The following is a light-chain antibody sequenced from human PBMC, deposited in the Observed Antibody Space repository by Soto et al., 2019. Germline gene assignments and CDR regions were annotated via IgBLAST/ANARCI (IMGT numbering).Light chain of an antibody. CDR3: QQYYSSAPWT. V-gene: IGKV3-20*01. J-gene: IGKJ1*01. CDR1: QSSSSSY. Sequence: EIVLTQSPGTLSLSPGERATLSCRASQSSSSSYFAWSQQKPGQAPRLLIYGASTRATGIPDRFSGSGSGTDFTLTISRLEPEDFAVYYCQQYYSSAPWTFGHGTKVEVK. CDR2: GAS.